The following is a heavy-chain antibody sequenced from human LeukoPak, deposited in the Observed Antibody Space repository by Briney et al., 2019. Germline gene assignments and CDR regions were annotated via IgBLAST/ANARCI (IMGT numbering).Heavy chain of an antibody. D-gene: IGHD2-15*01. CDR2: ISGSGGST. Sequence: GGSLRLSSAASGFTFSTYAMSWVRQAPGKGMEWVSTISGSGGSTYYADSVKGRFTISRDNSKNTVYLQLNSLRAEDTAVYYCAKRPYCSGAVCYHIDYWGQGTLVTVTS. V-gene: IGHV3-23*01. CDR1: GFTFSTYA. J-gene: IGHJ4*02. CDR3: AKRPYCSGAVCYHIDY.